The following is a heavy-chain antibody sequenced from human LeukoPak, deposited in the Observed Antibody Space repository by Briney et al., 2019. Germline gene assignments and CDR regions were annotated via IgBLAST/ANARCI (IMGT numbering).Heavy chain of an antibody. CDR2: INQSGSI. D-gene: IGHD3-22*01. CDR1: GGSFSGYY. J-gene: IGHJ6*03. V-gene: IGHV4-34*01. Sequence: KPSETLSLTCAVYGGSFSGYYGTWIRQPPGKGLEWIGEINQSGSINYNPSLKSRVTISVDTSKNQFSLKLSSVTAADTAVYYCARLSGYYSYYYYYYYMDVWGKGTTVTISS. CDR3: ARLSGYYSYYYYYYYMDV.